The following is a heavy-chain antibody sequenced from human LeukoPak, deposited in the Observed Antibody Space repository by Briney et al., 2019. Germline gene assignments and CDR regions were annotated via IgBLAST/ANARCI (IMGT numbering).Heavy chain of an antibody. V-gene: IGHV3-30-3*01. Sequence: PGGSLRLSCAASGFTFSSYAMHWVRQAPGKGLEWVAVISYDGSNKYYADSVKGRFTISRDNSKNTLYLQMNRLRAEDTAVYYCARDRRWLVWCFDYWGQGTLVTVSS. J-gene: IGHJ4*02. D-gene: IGHD6-19*01. CDR3: ARDRRWLVWCFDY. CDR1: GFTFSSYA. CDR2: ISYDGSNK.